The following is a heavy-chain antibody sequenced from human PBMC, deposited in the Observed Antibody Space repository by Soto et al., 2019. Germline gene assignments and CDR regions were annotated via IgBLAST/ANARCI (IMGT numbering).Heavy chain of an antibody. Sequence: SATLSLTCLVSGGSISSYSWSWIRQPPGKGLEWIGYFYYSGSTNYNPSLKSRVTISVDTSKNQFSLKLNSVTAADTAVYYCARLKYAADFDYWGQGTLVTVS. CDR2: FYYSGST. CDR3: ARLKYAADFDY. CDR1: GGSISSYS. V-gene: IGHV4-59*08. J-gene: IGHJ4*02. D-gene: IGHD2-8*01.